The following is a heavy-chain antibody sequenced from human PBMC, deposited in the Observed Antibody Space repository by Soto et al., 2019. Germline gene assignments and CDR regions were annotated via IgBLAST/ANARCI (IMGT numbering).Heavy chain of an antibody. J-gene: IGHJ4*02. Sequence: QVQLVQSGAEVKRPGSSVKVSCKISGGTFSNGAFSCVRQAPGQGLEWMGGIIALFGTPSYAQKFQGRVRVTADQSSSTVYMELSSLTSEDTAIYYCANERVGEMATGGYFDYWGQGTLVSVSS. CDR3: ANERVGEMATGGYFDY. CDR2: IIALFGTP. CDR1: GGTFSNGA. V-gene: IGHV1-69*01. D-gene: IGHD3-10*01.